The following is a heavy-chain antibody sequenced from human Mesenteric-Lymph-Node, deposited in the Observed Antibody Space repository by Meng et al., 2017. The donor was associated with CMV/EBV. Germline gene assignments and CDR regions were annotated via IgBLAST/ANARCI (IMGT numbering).Heavy chain of an antibody. Sequence: SETLSLTCAVYGGSFSGYYWSWIRQPPGKGLEWIGYIYYSGSTNYNPSLKSRVTISVDTSKNQFSLKLSSVTAADTAVYYCARAEPEYFQHWGQGTLVTVSS. D-gene: IGHD1-14*01. J-gene: IGHJ1*01. CDR2: IYYSGST. CDR1: GGSFSGYY. V-gene: IGHV4-59*01. CDR3: ARAEPEYFQH.